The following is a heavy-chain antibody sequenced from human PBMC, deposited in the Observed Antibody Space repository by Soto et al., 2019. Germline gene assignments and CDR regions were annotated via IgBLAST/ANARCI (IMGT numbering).Heavy chain of an antibody. CDR3: ARGGYGATNSPFDY. Sequence: QVQLQESGPGLVKPSETLSLTCTVSGGSISSYYWSWIRQPPGKGLEWIGYIYSSGSTNYKPSLKSRDDLSVDTSKNPSALKLSSVTAADTAVYYCARGGYGATNSPFDYWGHGTLVTVSS. D-gene: IGHD5-12*01. CDR1: GGSISSYY. CDR2: IYSSGST. J-gene: IGHJ4*01. V-gene: IGHV4-59*08.